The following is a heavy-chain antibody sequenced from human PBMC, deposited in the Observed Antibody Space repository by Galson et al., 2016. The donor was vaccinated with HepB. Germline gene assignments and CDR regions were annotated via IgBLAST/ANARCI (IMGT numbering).Heavy chain of an antibody. V-gene: IGHV4-4*07. CDR3: AREMGS. D-gene: IGHD3-16*01. Sequence: LRLSCAASGFTFSDAWMNWLRQPVGKGPEWIGLIYTSGNTKYNPSLRSRVTISLDTSKNQFSLELISVTAADTAVYYCAREMGSWSQGTLVTVSS. J-gene: IGHJ5*02. CDR1: GFTFSDAW. CDR2: IYTSGNT.